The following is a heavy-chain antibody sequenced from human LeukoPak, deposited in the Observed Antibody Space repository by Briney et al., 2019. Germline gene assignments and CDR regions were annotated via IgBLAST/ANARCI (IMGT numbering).Heavy chain of an antibody. Sequence: ASVKVSCKASGGTFSSYAISWVRQAPGQGLEWMGRIIPILGIANYAQKFQGRVTITADKSTSTAYMELSSLRSEDTAVYYCARRGGGGGSQYYFDYWGQGTLVTVSS. CDR3: ARRGGGGGSQYYFDY. CDR1: GGTFSSYA. V-gene: IGHV1-69*04. J-gene: IGHJ4*02. D-gene: IGHD2-15*01. CDR2: IIPILGIA.